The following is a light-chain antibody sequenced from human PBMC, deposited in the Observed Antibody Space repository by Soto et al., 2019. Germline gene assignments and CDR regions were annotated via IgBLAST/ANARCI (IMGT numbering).Light chain of an antibody. CDR2: GAF. Sequence: EIVMTQSPVTLSVSPGERATLSCRASQSVRSNLAWYQQKPGQAPSLLIYGAFTRATGIPTRFSGNGSGTEFTLTISSLHSEDFALYYCQQYNDWPLTFGQGTKVEV. J-gene: IGKJ1*01. V-gene: IGKV3-15*01. CDR1: QSVRSN. CDR3: QQYNDWPLT.